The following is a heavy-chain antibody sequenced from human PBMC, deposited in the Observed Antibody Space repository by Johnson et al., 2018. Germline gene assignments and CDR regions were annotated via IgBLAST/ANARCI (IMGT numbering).Heavy chain of an antibody. CDR1: GFTFSAYA. D-gene: IGHD5-18*01. Sequence: VQLVQSGGGLIQXGGSLRLSCVASGFTFSAYAMSWVRQAPGRGLEWVSAISASGSNTYYGASVKGRFTISQDNSKNTLYLQMNRLRGEDKATYYLGKVIDVDTAMINPYYYYGMDVWGQGTTVTVSS. V-gene: IGHV3-23*04. CDR3: GKVIDVDTAMINPYYYYGMDV. CDR2: ISASGSNT. J-gene: IGHJ6*02.